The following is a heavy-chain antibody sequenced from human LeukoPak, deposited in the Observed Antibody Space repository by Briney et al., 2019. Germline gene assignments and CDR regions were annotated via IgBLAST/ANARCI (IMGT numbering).Heavy chain of an antibody. CDR1: GDSISTSSYY. Sequence: SETLSLTCSVSGDSISTSSYYWGWIRQPPGKGLEWIGTIYYSGSTNYNPSLKSRVTISVDTSKNQFSLKLSSVTAADTAVYYCARIIVGHMDVWGKGTTVTVSS. D-gene: IGHD1-26*01. CDR3: ARIIVGHMDV. V-gene: IGHV4-39*07. CDR2: IYYSGST. J-gene: IGHJ6*03.